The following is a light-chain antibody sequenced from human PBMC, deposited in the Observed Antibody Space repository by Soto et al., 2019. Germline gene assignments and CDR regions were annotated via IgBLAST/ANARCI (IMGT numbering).Light chain of an antibody. J-gene: IGKJ5*01. CDR2: GAS. V-gene: IGKV3-15*01. CDR1: QSISSN. CDR3: QQYDNWPVT. Sequence: EKVMTQSPATLSVSPGERATLSCRASQSISSNLAWYQQKPGQAPRLLIYGASSRATDIPVRFSGSGSGTEFTLTISSLQSEDFAVYYCQQYDNWPVTFGQGTRLENK.